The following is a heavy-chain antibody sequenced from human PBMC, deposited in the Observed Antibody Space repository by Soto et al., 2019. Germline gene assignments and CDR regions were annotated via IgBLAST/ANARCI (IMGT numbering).Heavy chain of an antibody. V-gene: IGHV1-69*13. CDR1: GGTFSSYA. J-gene: IGHJ4*02. CDR3: ARGQLRFLEWSAVHFDY. Sequence: GASVKVSCKASGGTFSSYAISWVRQAPGQGLEWMGGIIPIFGTANYAQKFQGRVTITADESTSTAYMELSSLRSEDTAVYYCARGQLRFLEWSAVHFDYWGQGTLVTVSS. D-gene: IGHD3-3*01. CDR2: IIPIFGTA.